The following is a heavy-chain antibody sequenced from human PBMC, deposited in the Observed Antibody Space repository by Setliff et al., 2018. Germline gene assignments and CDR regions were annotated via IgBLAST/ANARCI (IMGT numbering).Heavy chain of an antibody. V-gene: IGHV3-7*01. CDR3: GRDVFDFRTGQGGP. D-gene: IGHD3-3*01. J-gene: IGHJ5*02. CDR2: IKQDGSEI. CDR1: GFNFNSYV. Sequence: GGSLRLSCVASGFNFNSYVMHWVRQAPGKGLEWVANIKQDGSEIYYVDAVKGRFTIFRDNAKNSLSLQMNDLRAEDTSVYYCGRDVFDFRTGQGGPWGQGTRVTAPQ.